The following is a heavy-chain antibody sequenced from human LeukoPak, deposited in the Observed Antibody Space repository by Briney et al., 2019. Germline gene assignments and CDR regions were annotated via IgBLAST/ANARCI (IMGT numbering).Heavy chain of an antibody. CDR1: GYSFTSYW. J-gene: IGHJ4*02. Sequence: KPGEXXXXSCKXSGYSFTSYWXGWVRQMPGKGLXWMGIIYPGDSDTIYSPSFQGQVTTSADKSISTAYLQWSSLKASDTAMYYCARRSGYGWRFDYWGQGTLVTVSS. CDR3: ARRSGYGWRFDY. D-gene: IGHD5-18*01. CDR2: IYPGDSDT. V-gene: IGHV5-51*03.